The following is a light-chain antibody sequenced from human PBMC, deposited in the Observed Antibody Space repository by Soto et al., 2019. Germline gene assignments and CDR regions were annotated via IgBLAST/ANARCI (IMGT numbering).Light chain of an antibody. CDR2: DAS. CDR3: LQLNTYPWT. CDR1: QSIGQW. V-gene: IGKV1-5*01. Sequence: IQMTQSPSTLSASVGDRVVITCRASQSIGQWLAWYQQRPGKAPRFLIYDASTLESGVPSRFSGSGSGTEFTLTISSLQPEDVATYYCLQLNTYPWTFGQGTKV. J-gene: IGKJ1*01.